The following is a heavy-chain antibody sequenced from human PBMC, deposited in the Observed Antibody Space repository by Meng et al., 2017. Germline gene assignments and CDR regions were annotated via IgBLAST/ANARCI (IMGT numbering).Heavy chain of an antibody. CDR1: GFTFSSYS. CDR3: ARWLISAAPFDY. V-gene: IGHV3-21*01. D-gene: IGHD6-6*01. Sequence: EVQLVESGGGLVKPGGSLRLSCAASGFTFSSYSMNWVRQAPGKGLEWVSSISSSSSYIYYADSVKGRFTISRDNAKNSLYLQMNSLRAEDTAVYYCARWLISAAPFDYWGQGTLVTVSS. CDR2: ISSSSSYI. J-gene: IGHJ4*02.